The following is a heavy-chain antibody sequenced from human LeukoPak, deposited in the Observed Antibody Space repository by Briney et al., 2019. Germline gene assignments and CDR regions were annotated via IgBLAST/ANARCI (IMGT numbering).Heavy chain of an antibody. J-gene: IGHJ4*02. V-gene: IGHV3-23*01. CDR3: AKAPVDGYNLFRDY. Sequence: GGSLRLSCAASGFTFSSYAMSWVRQAPGKGLEWVSAISGSGGSTYYADSVKGRFTISRDNSKNTLYLQMSSLRAEDTAVYYCAKAPVDGYNLFRDYWGQGTLVTVSS. CDR1: GFTFSSYA. D-gene: IGHD5-24*01. CDR2: ISGSGGST.